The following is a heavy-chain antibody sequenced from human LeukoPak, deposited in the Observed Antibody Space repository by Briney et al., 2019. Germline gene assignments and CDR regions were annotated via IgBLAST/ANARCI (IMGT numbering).Heavy chain of an antibody. V-gene: IGHV5-51*01. CDR3: ARLRWAAGDGYYFDY. D-gene: IGHD6-13*01. J-gene: IGHJ4*02. Sequence: HGESLKISCKGSGYGFTTCWIGWVRQMPGKGLEWMGVINPGNSDTRYSPSFQGQVTISADKSITTAYLQWSSLKASDTAMYYCARLRWAAGDGYYFDYWGQGTPVTVSS. CDR2: INPGNSDT. CDR1: GYGFTTCW.